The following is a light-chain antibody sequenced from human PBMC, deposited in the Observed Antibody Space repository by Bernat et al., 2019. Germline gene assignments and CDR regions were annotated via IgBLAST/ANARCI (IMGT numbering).Light chain of an antibody. CDR2: GAS. V-gene: IGKV3-15*01. J-gene: IGKJ2*01. CDR1: QSVSSN. Sequence: EIVMTQSPATLSVSPGERATLSCRASQSVSSNLAWYQQKPGQAPRLLIYGASTRASGIPARFSGSGSGTEFTLTISSLQSEDFAVYYCQQYNNLPYTFGQGTKLENK. CDR3: QQYNNLPYT.